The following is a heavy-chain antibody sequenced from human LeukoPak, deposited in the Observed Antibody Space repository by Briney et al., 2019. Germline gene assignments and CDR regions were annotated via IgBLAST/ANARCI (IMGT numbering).Heavy chain of an antibody. Sequence: SETLSLTCTVSGGSISSSSYYWGWIRQPPGKGLEWIGSIYYSGSTYYNPSLKSRVTISVDTSKNQFSLKLSSMTAADTAVYYCARGGKGATGNYYYYYMDVWGKGTTVTVSS. J-gene: IGHJ6*03. D-gene: IGHD5-12*01. CDR2: IYYSGST. CDR3: ARGGKGATGNYYYYYMDV. CDR1: GGSISSSSYY. V-gene: IGHV4-39*07.